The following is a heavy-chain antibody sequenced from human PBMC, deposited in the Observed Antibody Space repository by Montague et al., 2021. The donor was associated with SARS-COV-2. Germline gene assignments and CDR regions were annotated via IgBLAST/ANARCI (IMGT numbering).Heavy chain of an antibody. J-gene: IGHJ6*02. Sequence: SETLSLTCAVYGGSFSGYYWSWIRQPPGKGLEWIREINHSGSTNYNPSLKSRVTISVDTSKNQFSLKLSSVTAADTAVYYCTREGYQVLWSDYYYYGMDVWGQGTTVTVSS. CDR1: GGSFSGYY. D-gene: IGHD2-2*01. CDR2: INHSGST. V-gene: IGHV4-34*01. CDR3: TREGYQVLWSDYYYYGMDV.